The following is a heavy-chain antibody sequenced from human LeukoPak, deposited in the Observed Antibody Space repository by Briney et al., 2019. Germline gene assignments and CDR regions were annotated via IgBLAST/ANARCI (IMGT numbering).Heavy chain of an antibody. CDR3: ARTVDFGFDY. CDR1: GFTFSSYS. Sequence: RAGGSLRLSCAASGFTFSSYSMNWVRQAPGKGREWVSYISSSSSTIYYADSVKGRFTISRDNAKNSLYLQMNSLRAGDTAVYYCARTVDFGFDYWGPGTLVTVSS. J-gene: IGHJ4*02. D-gene: IGHD5-12*01. V-gene: IGHV3-48*04. CDR2: ISSSSSTI.